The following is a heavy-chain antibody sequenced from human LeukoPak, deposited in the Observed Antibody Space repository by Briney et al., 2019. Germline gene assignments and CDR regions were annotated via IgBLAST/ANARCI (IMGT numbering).Heavy chain of an antibody. CDR1: GDSISSESYY. D-gene: IGHD3-10*01. CDR3: ARTMIRGAARFDY. V-gene: IGHV4-61*02. Sequence: SETLSLTCTVSGDSISSESYYWSWIRQPAGKGLEWIGRIYSSGATNYDPSLKSRVTMSIDTSKDQFSLTLNSVIAADTAMYWCARTMIRGAARFDYWGQGTLVTVSS. CDR2: IYSSGAT. J-gene: IGHJ4*02.